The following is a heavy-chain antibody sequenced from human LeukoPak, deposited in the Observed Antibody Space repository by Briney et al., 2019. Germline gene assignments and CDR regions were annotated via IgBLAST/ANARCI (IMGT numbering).Heavy chain of an antibody. V-gene: IGHV3-30-3*01. CDR1: GFTFSSYA. CDR3: ASSPTQIDSSGFPYYFDY. J-gene: IGHJ4*02. CDR2: ISYDGSNK. D-gene: IGHD3-22*01. Sequence: PGGSLRLSCAASGFTFSSYAMHWVRQAPGKGLEWVAVISYDGSNKYYADSVKGRFTISRDNAKNSLYLQMNSLRAEDTAVYYCASSPTQIDSSGFPYYFDYWGQGTLVTVSS.